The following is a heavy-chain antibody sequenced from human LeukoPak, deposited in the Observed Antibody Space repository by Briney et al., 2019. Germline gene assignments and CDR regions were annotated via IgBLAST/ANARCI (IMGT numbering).Heavy chain of an antibody. D-gene: IGHD2-2*01. CDR3: ARSYAHDY. CDR2: INHSGST. CDR1: GGSFSGDY. Sequence: SSETLSLTCAVYGGSFSGDYWSWIRQPPGKGLEWIGEINHSGSTNYNPSLKSRVTISVDTSKNQFSLKLSSVTAADTAVYYCARSYAHDYWGQGTLVTVSS. J-gene: IGHJ4*02. V-gene: IGHV4-34*01.